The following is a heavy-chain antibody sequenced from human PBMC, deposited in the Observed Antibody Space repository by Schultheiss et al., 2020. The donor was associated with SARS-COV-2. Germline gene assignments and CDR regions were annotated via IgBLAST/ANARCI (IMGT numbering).Heavy chain of an antibody. V-gene: IGHV1-18*01. D-gene: IGHD3-16*01. CDR3: AIPWGRGYPEAYYYYGLDL. CDR1: GYTFTSYG. CDR2: ISAYNGNT. J-gene: IGHJ6*02. Sequence: ASVKVSCKASGYTFTSYGISWVRQAPGQGLEWMGWISAYNGNTNYAQKLQGRVTMTTDTSTSTVYMELSRLTSDDTAVYYCAIPWGRGYPEAYYYYGLDLWGQGTTVTVSS.